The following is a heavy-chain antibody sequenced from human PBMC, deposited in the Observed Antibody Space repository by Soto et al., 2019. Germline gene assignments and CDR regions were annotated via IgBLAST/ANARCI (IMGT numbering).Heavy chain of an antibody. Sequence: PSETLSLTCTVSGGSISSGGYYWSWIRQHPGKGLEWIGYIYYSGSTYYNPSLKSRVTISVDTSKNQFSLKLSSVTAADTAVYHCARFGVVPANYYYYYGMDVWGQGTTVTVSS. V-gene: IGHV4-31*03. CDR1: GGSISSGGYY. J-gene: IGHJ6*02. D-gene: IGHD2-2*01. CDR2: IYYSGST. CDR3: ARFGVVPANYYYYYGMDV.